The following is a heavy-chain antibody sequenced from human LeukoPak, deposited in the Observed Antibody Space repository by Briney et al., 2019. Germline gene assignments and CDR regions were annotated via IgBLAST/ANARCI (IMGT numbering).Heavy chain of an antibody. V-gene: IGHV3-33*08. CDR1: GFTFSSYS. CDR2: IWYDGSNK. Sequence: GGSLRLSCAASGFTFSSYSMNWVRQAPGKGLEWVAVIWYDGSNKYYADSVKGRFTISRDNSKNTLYLQMNSLRAEDTAVYYCARDRLWFGELLAGMDVWGQGTTVTVSS. J-gene: IGHJ6*02. CDR3: ARDRLWFGELLAGMDV. D-gene: IGHD3-10*01.